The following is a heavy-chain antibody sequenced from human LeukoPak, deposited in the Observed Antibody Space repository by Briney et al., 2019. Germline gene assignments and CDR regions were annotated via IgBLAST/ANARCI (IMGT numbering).Heavy chain of an antibody. D-gene: IGHD3-10*01. CDR1: GGSFSGYY. J-gene: IGHJ5*02. CDR2: INHSGST. Sequence: SETLSLTCAVYGGSFSGYYWSWIRQPPGNGLEWIGEINHSGSTNSNPTHKCPLTISGDTSKNQFSLKLSSVTAADTAVYYCASWRWEGFGADRVDWFDPWGQGTLVTVSS. V-gene: IGHV4-34*01. CDR3: ASWRWEGFGADRVDWFDP.